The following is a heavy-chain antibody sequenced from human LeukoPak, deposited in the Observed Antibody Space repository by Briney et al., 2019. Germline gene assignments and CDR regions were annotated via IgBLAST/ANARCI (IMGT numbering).Heavy chain of an antibody. Sequence: GGSLRLSCAASGFTFSSYAMSWVRQAPGKGLEWVSAISGSGGSTYYADSVKGRFSISRDNSKNMLYVQMNSLRAEDTAVYYCAKGTTYYCYYYMDVWGKGTTVTVSS. D-gene: IGHD4-11*01. CDR1: GFTFSSYA. CDR2: ISGSGGST. J-gene: IGHJ6*03. CDR3: AKGTTYYCYYYMDV. V-gene: IGHV3-23*01.